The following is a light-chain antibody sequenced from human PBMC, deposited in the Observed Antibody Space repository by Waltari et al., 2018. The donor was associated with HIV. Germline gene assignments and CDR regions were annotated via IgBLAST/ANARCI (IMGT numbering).Light chain of an antibody. CDR3: QQYYSTPYT. V-gene: IGKV4-1*01. CDR2: WAS. Sequence: DIVMTQSPDSLAVSLGERATINCKSRTSVLYSSNNKNYLAWYQQKPGQPPKLLIYWASTRESGVPDRFSGSGSGTDFTLTISSLQAEDVAVYYCQQYYSTPYTFGQGTKLEIK. J-gene: IGKJ2*01. CDR1: TSVLYSSNNKNY.